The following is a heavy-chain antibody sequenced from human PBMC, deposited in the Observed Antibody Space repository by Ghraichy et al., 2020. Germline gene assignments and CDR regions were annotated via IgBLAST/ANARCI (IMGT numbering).Heavy chain of an antibody. CDR1: GFSFSYYN. D-gene: IGHD6-13*01. CDR2: ISGTKRDI. J-gene: IGHJ4*02. Sequence: LSLTCAASGFSFSYYNMNWVRQAPGKGLEWISSISGTKRDIYYADSVRGRFTISRDNVGNSLFLQMDSLRAEDTAIYYCASLTAGYFGNWGQGTLVTVSS. CDR3: ASLTAGYFGN. V-gene: IGHV3-21*01.